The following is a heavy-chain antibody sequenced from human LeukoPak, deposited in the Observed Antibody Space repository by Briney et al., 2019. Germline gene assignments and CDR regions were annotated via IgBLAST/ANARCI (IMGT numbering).Heavy chain of an antibody. CDR3: AILQMYSSGWCARVDY. Sequence: ASVKVSCKASGYTFTSYGISWVRQAPGQGLEWMGWISAYNGNTNYAQKLQGRVTMTTDTSTSTAYMELRSLRSDDTAVYYCAILQMYSSGWCARVDYWGQGTLVTVSS. CDR1: GYTFTSYG. D-gene: IGHD6-19*01. V-gene: IGHV1-18*01. J-gene: IGHJ4*02. CDR2: ISAYNGNT.